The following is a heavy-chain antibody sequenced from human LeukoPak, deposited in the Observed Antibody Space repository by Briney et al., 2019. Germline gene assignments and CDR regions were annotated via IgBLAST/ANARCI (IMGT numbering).Heavy chain of an antibody. CDR3: ARPILFYDFWSGYYIGDDAFDI. D-gene: IGHD3-3*01. J-gene: IGHJ3*02. Sequence: SETLSLTCTVSGGSISSYYWSWIRQPPGKGPEWIGYIYYSGSTNYNPSLKSRVTVSVDTSKNQFSLKLSSVTAADTAVYYCARPILFYDFWSGYYIGDDAFDIWGQRTMVTVSS. V-gene: IGHV4-59*12. CDR1: GGSISSYY. CDR2: IYYSGST.